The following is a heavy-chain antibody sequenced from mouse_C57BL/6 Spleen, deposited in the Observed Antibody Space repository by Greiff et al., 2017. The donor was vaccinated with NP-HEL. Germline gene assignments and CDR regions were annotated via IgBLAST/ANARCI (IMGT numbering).Heavy chain of an antibody. Sequence: QVQLQQPGAELVTPVASVKLSCKASGYTFTSYWMHWVKQRPGRGLEWIGGIDPNSGGTKYNEKFKSKATLTVDKPSSTAYMQLSSLASEDSAVYYCAKDYYGSEGFAYWGQGTLVTVSA. CDR1: GYTFTSYW. V-gene: IGHV1-72*01. CDR3: AKDYYGSEGFAY. D-gene: IGHD1-1*01. CDR2: IDPNSGGT. J-gene: IGHJ3*01.